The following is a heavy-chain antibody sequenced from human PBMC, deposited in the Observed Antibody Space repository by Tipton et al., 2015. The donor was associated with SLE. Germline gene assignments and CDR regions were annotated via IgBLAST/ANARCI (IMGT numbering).Heavy chain of an antibody. J-gene: IGHJ6*03. V-gene: IGHV3-48*04. CDR2: ISSSSSTI. CDR3: ARDATQIAAARWGNYYMDA. D-gene: IGHD6-13*01. Sequence: SLRLSCAASGFTFSSYSMNWVRQAPGKGLEWVSYISSSSSTIYYADSVKGRFTISRDNAKNSLSLQMNSLRAADTAVYYCARDATQIAAARWGNYYMDAWGKGTTVTVSS. CDR1: GFTFSSYS.